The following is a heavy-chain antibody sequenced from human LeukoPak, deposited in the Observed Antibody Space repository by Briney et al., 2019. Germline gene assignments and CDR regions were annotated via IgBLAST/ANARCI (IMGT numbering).Heavy chain of an antibody. D-gene: IGHD3-22*01. CDR1: GFTFSSYW. J-gene: IGHJ4*02. CDR2: IKQDGSEK. V-gene: IGHV3-7*03. CDR3: ARAGGYYDSSGYYYDY. Sequence: GGSLRLSCAASGFTFSSYWMSWVRRAPGKGLEWVANIKQDGSEKYYVDSVKGRFTISRDNAKNSLYLQMNSLRAEDTAVYYCARAGGYYDSSGYYYDYWGQGTLVTVSS.